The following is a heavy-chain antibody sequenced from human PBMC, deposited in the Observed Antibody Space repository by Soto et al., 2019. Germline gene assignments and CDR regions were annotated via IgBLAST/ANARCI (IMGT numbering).Heavy chain of an antibody. CDR3: AKDQPLGYCSGGSCYN. D-gene: IGHD2-15*01. CDR2: ISGSGGST. J-gene: IGHJ4*02. CDR1: GFTFSSYA. Sequence: GGSLRLSCAASGFTFSSYAMSWVRQAPGKGLEWVSAISGSGGSTYYADSVKGRFTISRDNSKNTLYLQMNSLRAEDTAVYYCAKDQPLGYCSGGSCYNWGQGTLVTVSS. V-gene: IGHV3-23*01.